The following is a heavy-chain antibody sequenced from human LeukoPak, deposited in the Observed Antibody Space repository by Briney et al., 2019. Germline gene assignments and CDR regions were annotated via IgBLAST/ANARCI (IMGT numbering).Heavy chain of an antibody. V-gene: IGHV4-59*08. D-gene: IGHD3-22*01. CDR2: IYHSGST. Sequence: SETLSLTCTVSGGSISSYYWSWVRQPPGEGLEWIGFIYHSGSTNYNPSLKSRVTISVETSTNHLPHKMKSMPTADTARFYCSIHSCDSGDYVDEWGEGGLVTVSS. CDR3: SIHSCDSGDYVDE. J-gene: IGHJ4*02. CDR1: GGSISSYY.